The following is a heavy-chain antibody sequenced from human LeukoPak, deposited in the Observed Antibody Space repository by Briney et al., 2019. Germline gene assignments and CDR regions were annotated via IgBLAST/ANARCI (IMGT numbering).Heavy chain of an antibody. CDR1: GGSISNYH. J-gene: IGHJ5*02. D-gene: IGHD1-26*01. CDR2: SHYSGST. V-gene: IGHV4-59*03. CDR3: AMGATSSSVWFDP. Sequence: PSETLSLTCTVSGGSISNYHWTWIRQPPGKGLEWIGYSHYSGSTNYSPSLKSRVTISLDTSKNQFSLKLNSVTAADTAVYYCAMGATSSSVWFDPWGQGTLVTVSS.